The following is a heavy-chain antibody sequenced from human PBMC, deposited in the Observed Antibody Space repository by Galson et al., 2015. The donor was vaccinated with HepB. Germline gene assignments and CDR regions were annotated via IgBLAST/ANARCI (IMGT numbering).Heavy chain of an antibody. CDR1: GGTFSSCA. V-gene: IGHV1-69*05. Sequence: SVKVSCKASGGTFSSCAFSWVRQAPGQGLEWMGGIIPIFGTPSYAQKFQGRVTMTRDTSTSTLYMELSSLRSEDTAVYYCAREVVSAAYYGMDVWGQGTTVTVSS. CDR3: AREVVSAAYYGMDV. CDR2: IIPIFGTP. J-gene: IGHJ6*02. D-gene: IGHD2-2*01.